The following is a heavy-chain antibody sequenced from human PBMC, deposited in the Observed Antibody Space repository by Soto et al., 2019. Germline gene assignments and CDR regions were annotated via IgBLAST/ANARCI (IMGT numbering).Heavy chain of an antibody. CDR3: ARVASDYINSVDH. Sequence: EVQLLEXGGDLVQPXGSLRLSCAASGFTFNAYAMTWVRQAPGKGLEWVSAIGGSGGNRYYAASVKGRFTISRDXXKXXXXXXXXSLRVEDTAVYYCARVASDYINSVDHWGQGILVTVSS. CDR2: IGGSGGNR. J-gene: IGHJ4*02. V-gene: IGHV3-23*01. D-gene: IGHD4-4*01. CDR1: GFTFNAYA.